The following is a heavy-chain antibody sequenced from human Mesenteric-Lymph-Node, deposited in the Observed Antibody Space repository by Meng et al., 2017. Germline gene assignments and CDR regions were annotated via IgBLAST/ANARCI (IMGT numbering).Heavy chain of an antibody. J-gene: IGHJ4*02. CDR1: GGSISSGDYY. CDR2: IYYSGST. V-gene: IGHV4-30-4*01. D-gene: IGHD5-12*01. Sequence: QVQLQQWGAGLVKPSQTLSLICTVPGGSISSGDYYWSWIRQPPGKGLEWIGYIYYSGSTYYNPSLKSRVTISVDTSKNQFSLRLSSVTAADTAVYYCARDLGVATSIAGFVYWGQGTLVTVSS. CDR3: ARDLGVATSIAGFVY.